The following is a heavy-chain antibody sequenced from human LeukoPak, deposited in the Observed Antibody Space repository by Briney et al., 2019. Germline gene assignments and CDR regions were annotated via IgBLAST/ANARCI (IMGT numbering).Heavy chain of an antibody. CDR1: GYTFNNYA. V-gene: IGHV7-4-1*02. D-gene: IGHD4-17*01. CDR3: ARSNNDGDYLGVGFDY. Sequence: GASVKVSCKTSGYTFNNYAVNWVRQAPGQGLEWMGWINTNTGNPTYAQGFTGRFVFSLGTSVRTAYLQITSLKGEDTAVYYCARSNNDGDYLGVGFDYWGQGTLVTVSS. J-gene: IGHJ4*02. CDR2: INTNTGNP.